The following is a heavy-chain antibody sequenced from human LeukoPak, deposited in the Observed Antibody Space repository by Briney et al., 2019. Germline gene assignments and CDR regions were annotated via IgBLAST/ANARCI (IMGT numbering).Heavy chain of an antibody. Sequence: GGSLRLSCAASGFTFSSHNMNWVRQAPGKGLEWVSFISSSSSHIYYADSVKGRFTTSRDNAKNSLYLQMNSLRAEDTALYYCARGTTLAAAGTPFDYWGQGTLVTVSS. J-gene: IGHJ4*02. CDR3: ARGTTLAAAGTPFDY. CDR1: GFTFSSHN. D-gene: IGHD6-13*01. CDR2: ISSSSSHI. V-gene: IGHV3-21*04.